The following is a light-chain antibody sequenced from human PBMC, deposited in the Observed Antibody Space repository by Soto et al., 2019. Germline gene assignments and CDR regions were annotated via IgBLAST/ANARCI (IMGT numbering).Light chain of an antibody. CDR1: QSVSSSY. CDR2: GAS. Sequence: EIVLTQSPGTLSLSPGERATLSCRASQSVSSSYLGWYRQKPGQAPRLLIYGASTRATGIPDRFSGSGSGTDFTLTISSLDPEDFAVYYCQQYGGSSLYTFGQGTKLEIK. J-gene: IGKJ2*01. V-gene: IGKV3-20*01. CDR3: QQYGGSSLYT.